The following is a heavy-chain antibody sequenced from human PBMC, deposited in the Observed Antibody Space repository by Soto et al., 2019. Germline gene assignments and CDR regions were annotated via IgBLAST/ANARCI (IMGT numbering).Heavy chain of an antibody. CDR1: GGSISGSY. D-gene: IGHD2-15*01. CDR3: AKYRRTDAEGYSFDY. Sequence: PSETLSLTCTVSGGSISGSYWSWILQTPGKVLEWIGYIHYSGSTNYNPSLKSRVTMSVDSAKNQFSLELNSVSAADTAVYFCAKYRRTDAEGYSFDYWGQGALVTVS. J-gene: IGHJ4*02. V-gene: IGHV4-59*01. CDR2: IHYSGST.